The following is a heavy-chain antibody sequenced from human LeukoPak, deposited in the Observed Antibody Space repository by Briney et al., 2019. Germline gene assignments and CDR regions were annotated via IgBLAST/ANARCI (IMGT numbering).Heavy chain of an antibody. CDR2: IYYSGST. V-gene: IGHV4-30-4*01. D-gene: IGHD7-27*01. CDR3: ARDSFSELGIFYYYYGMDV. J-gene: IGHJ6*04. CDR1: GGSISSGDYY. Sequence: PSETLSLTCTVSGGSISSGDYYWSWIRQPPGKGLEWFGYIYYSGSTYYNPSLKSRVTISVDTSKNQFSLKLSSVTAADTAVYYCARDSFSELGIFYYYYGMDVWGKGTTVTVSS.